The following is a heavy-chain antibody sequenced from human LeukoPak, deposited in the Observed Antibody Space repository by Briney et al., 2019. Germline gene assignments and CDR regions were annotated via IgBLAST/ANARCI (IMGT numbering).Heavy chain of an antibody. CDR1: GFTFSSYA. CDR3: ARGDYSSGNYYGPDY. CDR2: ISGSGGST. D-gene: IGHD3-22*01. J-gene: IGHJ4*02. V-gene: IGHV3-23*01. Sequence: GGSLRLSCAAPGFTFSSYAMSWVRQAPGKGLEWVSAISGSGGSTYYADSVKGRFTISRDNSKNTLYLQMNSLRAEDTAVYYCARGDYSSGNYYGPDYWGQGTLVTVSS.